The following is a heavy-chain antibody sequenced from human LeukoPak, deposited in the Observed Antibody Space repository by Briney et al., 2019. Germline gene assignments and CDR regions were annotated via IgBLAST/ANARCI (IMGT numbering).Heavy chain of an antibody. D-gene: IGHD3-9*01. CDR1: GGSISSYY. J-gene: IGHJ5*02. CDR3: ARVGTGGYFDWGNWFDP. Sequence: PSETLSLTCTVSGGSISSYYWSWIRQPPGKGLEWIGYIYYSGSTNYSPSLKSRVTISVDTSKNQFSLKLSSVTAADTAAYYCARVGTGGYFDWGNWFDPWGQGTLVTVSS. CDR2: IYYSGST. V-gene: IGHV4-59*01.